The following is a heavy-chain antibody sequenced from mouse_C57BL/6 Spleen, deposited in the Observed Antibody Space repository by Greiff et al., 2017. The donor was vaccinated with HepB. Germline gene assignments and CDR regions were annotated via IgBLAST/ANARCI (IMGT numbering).Heavy chain of an antibody. D-gene: IGHD6-5*01. CDR3: ARDPYRFAY. Sequence: DVKLVESGGGLVKPGGSLKLSCAASGFTFSSYAMSWVRQTPEKRLEWVATISDGGSYTYYPDNVKGRFTISRDNSKNNLYLQMSHLKSEDTAMYYCARDPYRFAYWGQGTLVTVSA. V-gene: IGHV5-4*01. CDR1: GFTFSSYA. CDR2: ISDGGSYT. J-gene: IGHJ3*01.